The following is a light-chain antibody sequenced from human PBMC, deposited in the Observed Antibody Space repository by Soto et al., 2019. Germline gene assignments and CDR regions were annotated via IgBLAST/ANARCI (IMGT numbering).Light chain of an antibody. CDR3: SSYTGINSLV. Sequence: QSALTQPASVSGSPGQSITIPCTGTSNDIGAYNSVSWYQQHPGKVPKVIIYEVTNRPPGISNRFSASKSGTTASLTISGLQAEDEADYYCSSYTGINSLVFGGGTKVTVL. CDR2: EVT. V-gene: IGLV2-14*01. CDR1: SNDIGAYNS. J-gene: IGLJ2*01.